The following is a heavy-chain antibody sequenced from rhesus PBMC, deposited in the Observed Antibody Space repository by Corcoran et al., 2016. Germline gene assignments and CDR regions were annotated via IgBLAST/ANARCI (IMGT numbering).Heavy chain of an antibody. V-gene: IGHV4-147*01. J-gene: IGHJ5-1*01. CDR1: GGSISSNW. CDR2: ISGRGGST. CDR3: ARDRYVGNRFDV. Sequence: QLQLQESGPGLVKPSETLSLTCAVSGGSISSNWWSWIRQPPGKGLEWIGRISGRGGSTSDNTSLTRRVTISADTSKNQLSLKLISVTAADTAVYYCARDRYVGNRFDVWGPGVLVTVSS. D-gene: IGHD1-1*01.